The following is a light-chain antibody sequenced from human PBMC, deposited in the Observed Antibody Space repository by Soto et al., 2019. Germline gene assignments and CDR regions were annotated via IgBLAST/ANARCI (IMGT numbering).Light chain of an antibody. CDR2: AAS. J-gene: IGKJ5*01. V-gene: IGKV1-27*01. CDR3: QKYNTAPYT. CDR1: QGFTNY. Sequence: LTFRASQGFTNYLAWYQQKPGKAPKLLIYAASTLQSGVPPRFSGSGSGTHFTLTISSLQPEDAATYYCQKYNTAPYTFGQGTRLEIK.